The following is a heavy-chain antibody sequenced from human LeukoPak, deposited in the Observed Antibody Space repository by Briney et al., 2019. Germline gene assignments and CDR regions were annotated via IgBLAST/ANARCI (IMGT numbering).Heavy chain of an antibody. CDR3: STGGYYDGSGYLDY. J-gene: IGHJ4*02. CDR1: GFTFSSYA. V-gene: IGHV3-23*01. Sequence: GGSLRLSCAASGFTFSSYAMSWVRQAPGKGLEWVSAISGSGDSTYYAGSVKGRFTSSRDNSKNTLYPQMNSLRAEDTAVYYCSTGGYYDGSGYLDYWGQGTLVSVSS. D-gene: IGHD3-22*01. CDR2: ISGSGDST.